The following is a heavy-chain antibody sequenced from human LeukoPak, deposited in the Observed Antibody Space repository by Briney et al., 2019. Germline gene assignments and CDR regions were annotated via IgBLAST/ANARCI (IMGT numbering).Heavy chain of an antibody. CDR3: AGDSSGYYYVYHY. J-gene: IGHJ4*02. V-gene: IGHV1-69*13. CDR1: GYTFTGYY. D-gene: IGHD3-22*01. CDR2: IIPIFGTA. Sequence: GASVKVSCKASGYTFTGYYMHWVRQAPGQGLEWMGGIIPIFGTANYAQKFQGRATITADESTSTAYMELSSLRSEDTAVYYCAGDSSGYYYVYHYWGQGTLVTVSS.